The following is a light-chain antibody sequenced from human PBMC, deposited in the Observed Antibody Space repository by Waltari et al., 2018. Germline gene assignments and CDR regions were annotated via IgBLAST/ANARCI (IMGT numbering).Light chain of an antibody. CDR2: ENT. CDR1: SSNIGTNY. J-gene: IGLJ7*01. Sequence: QSVLTQPPSVSAAPGQRVTISCSGGSSNIGTNYVSWYRQFPGTAPKLLNHENTERPSGIPGRFSGSKSGTSATLDSTGLQAGDEADYYCGTWDSSLSGAVFGGGTHLTVL. CDR3: GTWDSSLSGAV. V-gene: IGLV1-51*02.